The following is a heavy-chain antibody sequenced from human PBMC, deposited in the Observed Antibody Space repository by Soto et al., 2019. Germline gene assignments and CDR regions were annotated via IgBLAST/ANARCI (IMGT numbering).Heavy chain of an antibody. CDR1: GDTFNSYL. Sequence: QVQLVQSGAKVKRPGSSVKVSCESSGDTFNSYLISWVRQAPGQGLEWMGGIIPIIRVTHYAQKFQGRVTISALSSTGAAYMELTNLGFEDTALYYCARESLGAKGAEHWGQGTLVTVSS. D-gene: IGHD3-16*01. J-gene: IGHJ1*01. V-gene: IGHV1-69*17. CDR3: ARESLGAKGAEH. CDR2: IIPIIRVT.